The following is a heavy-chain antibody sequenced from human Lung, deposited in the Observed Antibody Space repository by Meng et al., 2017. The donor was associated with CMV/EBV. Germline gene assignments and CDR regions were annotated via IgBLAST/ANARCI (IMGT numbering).Heavy chain of an antibody. D-gene: IGHD1-26*01. V-gene: IGHV3-23*01. Sequence: GESLKISCLASGFSFSTYAMSWVRQAPGKGLEWVSVINGTGGITYYADSAKVRFIISRDNSRNTLFLQMNNLRVEDTAVYYCTKDWGATRGGMEVWGQGTXVTVSS. CDR1: GFSFSTYA. CDR2: INGTGGIT. CDR3: TKDWGATRGGMEV. J-gene: IGHJ6*02.